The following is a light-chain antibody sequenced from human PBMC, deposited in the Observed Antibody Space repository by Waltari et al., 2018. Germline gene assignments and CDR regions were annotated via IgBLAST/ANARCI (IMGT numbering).Light chain of an antibody. Sequence: SYALTPSPPVSVSPGRTAEITCPGNALPNNYAYWYQQKSGQAPVQVIFEDSQRPSGIHERFSGSSAGTMATLTISGAQVEDEADYYCYSTDISGDLEGAFGGGTKLTVL. J-gene: IGLJ2*01. V-gene: IGLV3-10*01. CDR3: YSTDISGDLEGA. CDR1: ALPNNY. CDR2: EDS.